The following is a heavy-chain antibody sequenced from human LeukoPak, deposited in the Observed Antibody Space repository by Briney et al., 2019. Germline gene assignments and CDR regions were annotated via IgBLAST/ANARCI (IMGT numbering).Heavy chain of an antibody. CDR1: GFTFSSYA. CDR2: ISYDGSNK. Sequence: GRSLRLSCAASGFTFSSYAMHWVRQAPGKGLEWVAVISYDGSNKYYADSVKGRFTISRDNSKNTLYLQTNSLRAEDTAVYYCAREPGGIVLMVSNYYYMDVWGKGTTVTVSS. CDR3: AREPGGIVLMVSNYYYMDV. V-gene: IGHV3-30*04. J-gene: IGHJ6*03. D-gene: IGHD2-8*01.